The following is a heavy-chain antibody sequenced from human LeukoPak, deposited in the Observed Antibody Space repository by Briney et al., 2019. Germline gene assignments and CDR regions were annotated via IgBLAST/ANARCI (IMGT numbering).Heavy chain of an antibody. CDR3: ARGRGFSYAYFDY. V-gene: IGHV3-7*01. CDR2: VKHDGSEK. CDR1: GFTVSSNY. D-gene: IGHD5-18*01. Sequence: GGSLRLSCAASGFTVSSNYMSWVRQAPGKGLEWVASVKHDGSEKYYVDSVKGRFTISRENAKNSLYLQMNSLRAEDTAVYYCARGRGFSYAYFDYWGQGTLVTVSS. J-gene: IGHJ4*02.